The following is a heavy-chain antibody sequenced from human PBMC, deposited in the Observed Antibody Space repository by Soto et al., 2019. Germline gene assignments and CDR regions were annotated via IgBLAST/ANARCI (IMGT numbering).Heavy chain of an antibody. D-gene: IGHD1-20*01. CDR3: ARHGGVITGRGIDYFDY. J-gene: IGHJ4*02. Sequence: QLQLQESGLGLVKPSETLSLTCTVSGGSISSSTYYWGWIRQPPGKGLEWIGSIYNSGSTYYDPPLKSRVTISVATSKRQFSLKLSSVTAADTAVYYCARHGGVITGRGIDYFDYWGQGTLVTVSS. V-gene: IGHV4-39*01. CDR2: IYNSGST. CDR1: GGSISSSTYY.